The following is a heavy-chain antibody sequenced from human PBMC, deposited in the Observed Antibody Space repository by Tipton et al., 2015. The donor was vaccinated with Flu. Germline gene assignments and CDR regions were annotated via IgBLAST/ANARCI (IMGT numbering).Heavy chain of an antibody. CDR1: GFTFSSYA. J-gene: IGHJ4*02. Sequence: SLRLSCAASGFTFSSYAMSWVRQAPGKGLEWVSAISGSGGSTYYADSVKGRFTISRDNSKNTPYLQMNSLRAEDTAVYYCAKDGDKYSRSWLDYWGQGTLVTVSS. V-gene: IGHV3-23*01. CDR3: AKDGDKYSRSWLDY. CDR2: ISGSGGST. D-gene: IGHD6-6*01.